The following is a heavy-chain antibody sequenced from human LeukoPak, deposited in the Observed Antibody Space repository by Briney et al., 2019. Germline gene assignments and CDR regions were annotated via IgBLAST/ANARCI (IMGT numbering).Heavy chain of an antibody. Sequence: SETLSLTCAVYGGSFSGYYWSWIRQPPGKGLESIGEINHSGSTNYNPSHKSRVTISVDTSKNQFSLKLSSVTAADTAVYYCARFGGDIVVVVAATNAFDIWGQGTMVTVSS. D-gene: IGHD2-15*01. CDR3: ARFGGDIVVVVAATNAFDI. V-gene: IGHV4-34*01. J-gene: IGHJ3*02. CDR2: INHSGST. CDR1: GGSFSGYY.